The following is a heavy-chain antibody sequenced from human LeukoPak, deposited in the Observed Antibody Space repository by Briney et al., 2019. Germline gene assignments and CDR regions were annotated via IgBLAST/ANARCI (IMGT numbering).Heavy chain of an antibody. D-gene: IGHD4-23*01. CDR2: ISSSSSYT. V-gene: IGHV3-11*05. Sequence: PGGSLRLSCAASGFTFSDYYMSWIRQAPGKGLEWVSYISSSSSYTNYADSVKGRFTISRDNAKNSLYLQVNSLRAEDTAVYYCAREGGGKEYSYFHGLDVWGQGTTVTVSS. CDR3: AREGGGKEYSYFHGLDV. CDR1: GFTFSDYY. J-gene: IGHJ6*02.